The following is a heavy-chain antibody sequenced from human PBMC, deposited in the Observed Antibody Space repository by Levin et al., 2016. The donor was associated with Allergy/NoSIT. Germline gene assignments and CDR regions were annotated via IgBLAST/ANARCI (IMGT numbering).Heavy chain of an antibody. CDR2: IYSGGST. CDR3: AREGPLPTDSSSEGVLHYYYYGMDV. D-gene: IGHD6-6*01. Sequence: GESLKISCAASGFTVSSNYMSWVRQAPGKGLEWVSVIYSGGSTYYADSVKGRFTISRDNSKNTLYLQMNSLRAEDTAVYYCAREGPLPTDSSSEGVLHYYYYGMDVWGQGTTVTVSS. V-gene: IGHV3-66*01. J-gene: IGHJ6*02. CDR1: GFTVSSNY.